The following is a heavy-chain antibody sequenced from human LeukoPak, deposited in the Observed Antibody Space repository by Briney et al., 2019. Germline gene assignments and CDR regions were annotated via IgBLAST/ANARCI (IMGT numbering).Heavy chain of an antibody. CDR3: ARDQAGVMMWDY. Sequence: ASVKVSCKASGYTFTGYYMHWVRQAPGQGLEWMGWINPNSGGTNYAQKIQGRVTMTRDTSISTAYMELSRLRSDDTAVYYCARDQAGVMMWDYWGQGTLVTVSS. CDR2: INPNSGGT. J-gene: IGHJ4*01. D-gene: IGHD3-16*01. V-gene: IGHV1-2*02. CDR1: GYTFTGYY.